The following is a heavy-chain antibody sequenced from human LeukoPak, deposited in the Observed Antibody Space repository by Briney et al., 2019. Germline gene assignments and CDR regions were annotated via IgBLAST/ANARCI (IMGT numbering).Heavy chain of an antibody. Sequence: GGSLRLSCAASGFTFSDHNMDWVRQAPGKGLEWVGRTRNKANGYSTQYAASVKGRFPISRDDSKNSLYLQMNSLKTEDTAVYYCARGASVTTNGLLDYWGQGTLVTVSS. CDR3: ARGASVTTNGLLDY. J-gene: IGHJ4*02. CDR1: GFTFSDHN. D-gene: IGHD4-17*01. V-gene: IGHV3-72*01. CDR2: TRNKANGYST.